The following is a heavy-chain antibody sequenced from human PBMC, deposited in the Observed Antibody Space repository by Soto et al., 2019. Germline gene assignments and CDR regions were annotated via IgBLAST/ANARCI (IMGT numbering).Heavy chain of an antibody. D-gene: IGHD6-6*01. J-gene: IGHJ4*02. CDR2: ISIRGGDE. V-gene: IGHV3-30*03. Sequence: QVQLVESGGGVVQPGKSLRLSCAASGFTFSSYAMHWARQAPGKGLEWVTVISIRGGDEYYAESVRGRFTISRDDSKNTLYLQLVSLRAADTAVYYCARGTIVARQHPDYWGQGTLVTVSS. CDR3: ARGTIVARQHPDY. CDR1: GFTFSSYA.